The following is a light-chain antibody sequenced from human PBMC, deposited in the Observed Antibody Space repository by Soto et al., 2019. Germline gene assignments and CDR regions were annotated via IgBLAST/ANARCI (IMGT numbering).Light chain of an antibody. CDR2: DVN. V-gene: IGLV2-14*01. CDR3: SSYTSSYTLV. Sequence: QSVLTQPASLSGSPGQSITISCTGTSSDVGAYDSVSWYQQHPGKAPKLMIYDVNNRPSGVSNRFAGSKSCNTSSLTISGLQTEDEADYYCSSYTSSYTLVFGGGTKLAVL. J-gene: IGLJ2*01. CDR1: SSDVGAYDS.